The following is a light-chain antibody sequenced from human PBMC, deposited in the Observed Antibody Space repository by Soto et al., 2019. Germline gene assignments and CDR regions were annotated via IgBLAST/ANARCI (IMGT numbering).Light chain of an antibody. CDR2: DAF. CDR3: QQRSNWPRT. CDR1: QSVSSY. J-gene: IGKJ1*01. V-gene: IGKV3-11*01. Sequence: EIVLTQSPATLSLSPGERATLSCRASQSVSSYLAWYQHKPGQAPRLLIYDAFNRATGIPARFSGSGSGTDFTLTISSLEPEDFAVYDCQQRSNWPRTFGQGTKVEIK.